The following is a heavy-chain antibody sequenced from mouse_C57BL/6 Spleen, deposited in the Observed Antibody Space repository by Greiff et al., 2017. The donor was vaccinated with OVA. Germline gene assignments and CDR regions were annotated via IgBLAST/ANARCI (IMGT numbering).Heavy chain of an antibody. D-gene: IGHD4-1*01. V-gene: IGHV1-82*01. Sequence: QVQLQQSGPELVKPGASVKISCKASGYAFSSSWMNWVKQRPGKGLEWIGRIYPGDGDTNYNGKFKGKATLTADKSSSTAYMQLSSLTSEDSAVYFCAREGRVTGTRFAYWGQGTLVTVSA. J-gene: IGHJ3*01. CDR1: GYAFSSSW. CDR2: IYPGDGDT. CDR3: AREGRVTGTRFAY.